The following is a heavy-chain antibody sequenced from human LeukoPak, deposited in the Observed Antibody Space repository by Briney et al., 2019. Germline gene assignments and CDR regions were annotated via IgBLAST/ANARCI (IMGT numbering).Heavy chain of an antibody. J-gene: IGHJ4*01. D-gene: IGHD3-22*01. Sequence: GGSLRLSCAASEFPFSSYAMHWVRQAPGKGLEWVAFIRYDGSNEYYADSVKGRFTISRDNSKNTLYLQMNSLRAEDTAVYYCARGLAYNYDSSAYFLDYWGQGTLVTVSS. CDR2: IRYDGSNE. CDR3: ARGLAYNYDSSAYFLDY. V-gene: IGHV3-30*02. CDR1: EFPFSSYA.